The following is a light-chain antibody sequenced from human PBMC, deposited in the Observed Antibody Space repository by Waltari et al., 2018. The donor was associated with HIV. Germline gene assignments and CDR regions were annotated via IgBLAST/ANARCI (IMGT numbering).Light chain of an antibody. CDR3: QQYFTTPRT. J-gene: IGKJ1*01. CDR2: WAS. CDR1: QSVFHIFNNNNY. V-gene: IGKV4-1*01. Sequence: DIVLTQSPDSLSVSLGERATINCKSNQSVFHIFNNNNYLAWYQQKPGQSPRLLTYWASTRAPGVPDRFSGSGSETEFSLTISSLQAEDVAVYYCQQYFTTPRTFGQGTKVEV.